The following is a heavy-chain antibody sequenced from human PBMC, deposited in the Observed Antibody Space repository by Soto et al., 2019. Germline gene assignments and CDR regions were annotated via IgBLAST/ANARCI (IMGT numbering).Heavy chain of an antibody. Sequence: PSETLSLTCTVSGGSITSRNYYWGWIRQSPGKGLEWIGVISSRATTNYNPSLKSRAIVSIDTSKNQFSLKLFSVTAADTAVYYCVRHYCDGGNCYQFDHWGQGTPVTVSS. CDR3: VRHYCDGGNCYQFDH. D-gene: IGHD2-15*01. V-gene: IGHV4-61*05. CDR2: ISSRATT. CDR1: GGSITSRNYY. J-gene: IGHJ4*02.